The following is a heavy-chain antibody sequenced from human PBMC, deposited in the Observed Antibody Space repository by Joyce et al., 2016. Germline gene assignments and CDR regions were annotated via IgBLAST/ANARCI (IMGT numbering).Heavy chain of an antibody. CDR2: IYYSGNS. J-gene: IGHJ4*02. CDR1: GASISRTNYY. V-gene: IGHV4-39*07. Sequence: QLRLQESGPGLVKPSETLSLTCTVSGASISRTNYYWGWIRQPPGKGLEWIGSIYYSGNSYINPSLKSRVTMSVDTSKNQFSLSLTSVTAADTAVYYCVRDPAVTIFGVLIPRPYYYDIWGQGSLVTVSS. CDR3: VRDPAVTIFGVLIPRPYYYDI. D-gene: IGHD3-3*01.